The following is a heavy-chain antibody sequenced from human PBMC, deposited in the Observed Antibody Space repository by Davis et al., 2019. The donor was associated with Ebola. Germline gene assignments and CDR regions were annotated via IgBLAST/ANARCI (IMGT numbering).Heavy chain of an antibody. CDR1: GFTFSSYA. CDR3: TKDQQAKRGLGAFDI. Sequence: GGSLRLSCTASGFTFSSYAMNWVRQAPGKGLEWVSVLSGSGDNTYYADSVKGRFTISRDNSKNTLYLQMNSLRVEDTAVYYCTKDQQAKRGLGAFDIWGQGTMVTVSS. CDR2: LSGSGDNT. D-gene: IGHD6-13*01. V-gene: IGHV3-23*01. J-gene: IGHJ3*02.